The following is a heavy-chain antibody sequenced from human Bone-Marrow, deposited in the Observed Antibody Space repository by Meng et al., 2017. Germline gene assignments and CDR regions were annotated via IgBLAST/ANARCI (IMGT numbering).Heavy chain of an antibody. J-gene: IGHJ3*02. D-gene: IGHD6-19*01. Sequence: GESLKISCAASGFTFSDYYMSWIRQAPGKGLEWVSYISSSGSTIYYADSVKGRFTISRDNSKNTLYLQMNSLRAEDTAVYYCAKDRAAAIAVAGTDAFDIWGQGTMVTVSS. CDR2: ISSSGSTI. CDR3: AKDRAAAIAVAGTDAFDI. CDR1: GFTFSDYY. V-gene: IGHV3-11*01.